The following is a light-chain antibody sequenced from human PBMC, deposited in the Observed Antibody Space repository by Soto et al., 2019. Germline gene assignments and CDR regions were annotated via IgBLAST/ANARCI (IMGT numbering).Light chain of an antibody. V-gene: IGKV3-20*01. CDR1: QSITNNF. CDR3: QQYGDLPPT. CDR2: GAS. J-gene: IGKJ1*01. Sequence: EIVLTQSPGTLSLSPGERATLSCRATQSITNNFLAWYQQKPGQARRLLIYGASTRAAGIPDRFSGSGSGTDFTLTISRLEPEDFVVYHCQQYGDLPPTFGQGTKVDIK.